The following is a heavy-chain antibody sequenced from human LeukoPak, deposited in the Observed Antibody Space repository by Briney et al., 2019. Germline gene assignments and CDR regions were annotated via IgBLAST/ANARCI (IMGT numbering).Heavy chain of an antibody. CDR1: GFTFSSYA. CDR2: ISGSGGST. Sequence: GGSLRLPCAASGFTFSSYAMSWVRQAPGKGLEWVSAISGSGGSTYYADSVKGRFTISRDNSKNTLYLQMNSLRAEDTAVYYCAKVGFDWLSIERFDYWGREPWSPSPQ. CDR3: AKVGFDWLSIERFDY. D-gene: IGHD3-9*01. J-gene: IGHJ4*02. V-gene: IGHV3-23*01.